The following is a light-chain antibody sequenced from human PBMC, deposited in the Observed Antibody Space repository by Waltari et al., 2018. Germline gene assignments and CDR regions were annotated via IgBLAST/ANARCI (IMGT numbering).Light chain of an antibody. CDR3: QQYSNWYT. CDR2: DAS. CDR1: QSVSST. V-gene: IGKV3-15*01. J-gene: IGKJ2*01. Sequence: EILMTQSPATLSVSPGERATLSCRASQSVSSTLAWYQQKPGQAPRLLIYDASNRATGIPARFSGSGSGTEFTLTISSLQSEDFAVYYCQQYSNWYTFGQGTKLEIK.